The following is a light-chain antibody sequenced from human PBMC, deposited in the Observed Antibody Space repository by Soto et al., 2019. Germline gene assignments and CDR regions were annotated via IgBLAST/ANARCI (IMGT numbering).Light chain of an antibody. CDR3: TSYTSTSTPYV. CDR1: SSDVGRYTY. J-gene: IGLJ1*01. V-gene: IGLV2-14*01. CDR2: DVY. Sequence: QSVLTQPASVSGSPVQSITFSCAGTSSDVGRYTYVSWYQQHPGKAPKLIIYDVYNRPSGVSNRFSGSKSGNTASLTISGLQAEDEADYYCTSYTSTSTPYVFGGGTKVTVL.